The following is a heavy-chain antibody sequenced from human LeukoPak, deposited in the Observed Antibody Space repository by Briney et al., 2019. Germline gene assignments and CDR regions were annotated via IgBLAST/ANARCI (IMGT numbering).Heavy chain of an antibody. J-gene: IGHJ4*02. CDR1: GYTFTTYT. D-gene: IGHD6-19*01. CDR2: ISAYNGNT. V-gene: IGHV1-18*01. Sequence: ASVKVSCKASGYTFTTYTVGWVRQAPGQGLEWMGWISAYNGNTDYAQKFQGRVTLTTDTSTSTAYMELRSLRSDDTAMYYCARDLGFSSGWYVSDHWGQGTLVTVSS. CDR3: ARDLGFSSGWYVSDH.